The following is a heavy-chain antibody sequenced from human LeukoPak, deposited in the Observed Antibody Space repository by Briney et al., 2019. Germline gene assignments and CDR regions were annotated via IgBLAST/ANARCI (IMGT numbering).Heavy chain of an antibody. D-gene: IGHD3-10*01. Sequence: PGGSLRLSCAASGFTFSSYAMSWVRRAPGEGLEWVSAISGSGGTTYYADSVKGRCTISRDNSKNTLYLQMNSLRAEDTAVYYCAKIGDYYGSGSKIDYWGQGTLVTVSS. J-gene: IGHJ4*02. CDR2: ISGSGGTT. V-gene: IGHV3-23*01. CDR1: GFTFSSYA. CDR3: AKIGDYYGSGSKIDY.